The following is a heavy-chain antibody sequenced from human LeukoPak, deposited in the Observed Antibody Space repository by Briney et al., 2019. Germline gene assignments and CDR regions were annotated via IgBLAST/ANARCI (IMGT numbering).Heavy chain of an antibody. CDR1: GYSFTSYW. CDR2: IYPGDSDT. D-gene: IGHD2-2*01. J-gene: IGHJ6*03. V-gene: IGHV5-51*01. Sequence: GASLQISCQGSGYSFTSYWIGWVRQLPGKGLEWMGIIYPGDSDTRYSPSFQGQVTISADKSISTAYLQWSSLKASDTAMYYCARQVPAAAIAYYYYMDVWGKGTTVTVSS. CDR3: ARQVPAAAIAYYYYMDV.